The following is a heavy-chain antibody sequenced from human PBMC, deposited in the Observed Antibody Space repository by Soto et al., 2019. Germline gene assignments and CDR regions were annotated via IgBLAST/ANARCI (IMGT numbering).Heavy chain of an antibody. CDR1: GFTFSSYA. CDR2: ISGSGGST. CDR3: AKDGLRYFDWLLALYYFDY. Sequence: GGSLILSCAASGFTFSSYAMSWVRPAPGKGLEWVSAISGSGGSTYYADSVKGRFTISRDNSKNTLYLQMNSLRAEDTAVYYCAKDGLRYFDWLLALYYFDYWGQGTLVTVSS. V-gene: IGHV3-23*01. J-gene: IGHJ4*02. D-gene: IGHD3-9*01.